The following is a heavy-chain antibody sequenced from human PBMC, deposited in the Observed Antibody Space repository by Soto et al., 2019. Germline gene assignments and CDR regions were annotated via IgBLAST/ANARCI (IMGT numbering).Heavy chain of an antibody. CDR1: GFTFDDYG. J-gene: IGHJ6*02. CDR3: AKSPRPTLLRFLGYGMDV. V-gene: IGHV3-9*01. D-gene: IGHD3-3*01. CDR2: ISWKSDSI. Sequence: PGGSLRLSCAVSGFTFDDYGMHWVRLAPGKGLEWVTAISWKSDSIGYADSVKGRFTVSRDNAKNSLYLEMTSLRAEDTALYYCAKSPRPTLLRFLGYGMDVWGQGTTVTVSS.